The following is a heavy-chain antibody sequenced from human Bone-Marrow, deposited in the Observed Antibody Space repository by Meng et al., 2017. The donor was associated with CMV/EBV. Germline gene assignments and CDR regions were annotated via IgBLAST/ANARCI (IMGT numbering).Heavy chain of an antibody. D-gene: IGHD3-3*02. CDR2: ISYDGSNK. J-gene: IGHJ4*02. V-gene: IGHV3-30*04. Sequence: GGSLRLSCAASGFTFSSYAMSWVRQAPGKGLEWVAVISYDGSNKYYADSVKGRFTISRDNSKNTLYLQMNSLRAEDTAVYYCARARRIFGTANAIDYWCQGTLVTVSS. CDR3: ARARRIFGTANAIDY. CDR1: GFTFSSYA.